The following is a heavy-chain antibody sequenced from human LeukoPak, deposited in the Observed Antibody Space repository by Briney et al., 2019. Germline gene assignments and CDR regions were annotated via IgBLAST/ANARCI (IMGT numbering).Heavy chain of an antibody. CDR3: ARHGASGSYLYYFDY. D-gene: IGHD1-26*01. Sequence: SETLSLTCTVSGGSISGYYWSWIRQTPGKGLEWIGYIYYSGSTNYNPSLTSRVTISVDTSKNQFSLKLSSVTAADTAVYFCARHGASGSYLYYFDYWGQGTLVTVSS. CDR2: IYYSGST. V-gene: IGHV4-59*08. CDR1: GGSISGYY. J-gene: IGHJ4*02.